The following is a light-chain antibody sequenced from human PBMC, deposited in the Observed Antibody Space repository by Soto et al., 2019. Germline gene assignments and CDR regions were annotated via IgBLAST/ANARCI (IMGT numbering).Light chain of an antibody. V-gene: IGLV2-23*02. CDR3: CSYAGSSTVV. CDR2: EVS. J-gene: IGLJ2*01. Sequence: QSALTQPASVSGSPGQSITISCSGTSSDVGSYNLVSWYQQHPGKAPKLMIYEVSKRPSGVSNRFSGSKSVNTASLTISGLQAEDEADYYCCSYAGSSTVVFGGGTKVTDL. CDR1: SSDVGSYNL.